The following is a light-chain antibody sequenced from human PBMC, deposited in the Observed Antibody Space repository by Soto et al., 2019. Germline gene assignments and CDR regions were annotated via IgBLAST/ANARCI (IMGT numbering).Light chain of an antibody. CDR1: ESVNRVY. J-gene: IGKJ3*01. V-gene: IGKV3-20*01. CDR3: QQYVTPPFT. CDR2: GAS. Sequence: EIVLTQSPGTLSLSPGERATLSCSASESVNRVYFAWYQHKPGQAPRLLIFGASERATGITDRFSGSGSGTDFTLTISRLEHEDFAVYYCQQYVTPPFTFGPGTKVDI.